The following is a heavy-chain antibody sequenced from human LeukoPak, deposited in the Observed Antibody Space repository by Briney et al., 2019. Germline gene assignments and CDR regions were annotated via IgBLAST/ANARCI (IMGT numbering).Heavy chain of an antibody. CDR3: AKARAAVGSMDV. Sequence: GGSLRLSCAASGFTFSTCAMSWVRQAPGKGLEWVSGISGTTSGTYYADSVKGRFTISRDNSKNTLFLQVNSLRAEDTAVYYCAKARAAVGSMDVWGQGTTVTVSS. J-gene: IGHJ6*02. CDR1: GFTFSTCA. CDR2: ISGTTSGT. D-gene: IGHD6-13*01. V-gene: IGHV3-23*01.